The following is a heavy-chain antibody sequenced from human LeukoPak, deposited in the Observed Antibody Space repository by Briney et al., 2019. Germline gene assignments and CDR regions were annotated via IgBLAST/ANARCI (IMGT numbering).Heavy chain of an antibody. Sequence: ASVKVSCKASGYTFSSFGISWVRQAPGQGREWMGWISAYNGDTNYAQKLQGRVTMTTDTSTSTAYMELRSLRSDDTAVYYCARGGGYCSGGSCYEFDYWGQGTLVIVSS. V-gene: IGHV1-18*01. J-gene: IGHJ4*02. CDR2: ISAYNGDT. CDR3: ARGGGYCSGGSCYEFDY. CDR1: GYTFSSFG. D-gene: IGHD2-15*01.